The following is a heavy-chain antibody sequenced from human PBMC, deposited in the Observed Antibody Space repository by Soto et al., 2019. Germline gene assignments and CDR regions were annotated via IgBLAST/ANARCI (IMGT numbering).Heavy chain of an antibody. V-gene: IGHV1-18*04. CDR3: AREGILVLFDAYDL. J-gene: IGHJ3*01. CDR2: ISTHNGNT. D-gene: IGHD2-8*01. CDR1: VFTSSV. Sequence: AQLVQSGAEVKKPGASVKVSCKDSVFTSSVISWVRQDPGQRLEWWRWISTHNGNTIYAQKFQCRVIMTMDTSTTTVYLELRSLRPDDTAVYLCAREGILVLFDAYDLWGQWTMVTVSS.